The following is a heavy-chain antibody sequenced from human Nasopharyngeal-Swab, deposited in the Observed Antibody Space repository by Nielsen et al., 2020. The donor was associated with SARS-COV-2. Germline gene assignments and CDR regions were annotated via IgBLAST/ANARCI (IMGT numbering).Heavy chain of an antibody. Sequence: GESLKISCAASGFTFSFYAMHWVRQAPGKGLEWVAVTSSDGRNTYYADSVKGRFTISRDNSKNTLYLQMNSLRAEDTALYYCARDNGVLPGALDSWGQGTLVPSPQ. CDR3: ARDNGVLPGALDS. CDR1: GFTFSFYA. V-gene: IGHV3-30*04. J-gene: IGHJ4*02. CDR2: TSSDGRNT. D-gene: IGHD2-8*01.